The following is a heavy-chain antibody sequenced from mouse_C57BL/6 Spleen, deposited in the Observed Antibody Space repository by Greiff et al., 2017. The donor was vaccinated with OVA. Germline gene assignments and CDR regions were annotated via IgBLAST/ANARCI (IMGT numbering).Heavy chain of an antibody. CDR3: ARGYYGNPFDY. D-gene: IGHD2-1*01. J-gene: IGHJ2*01. V-gene: IGHV3-6*01. CDR2: ISYDGSN. Sequence: VQLKESGPGLVKPSQSLSLTCSVTGYSITSGYYWNWIRQFPGNKLEWMGYISYDGSNNYNPSLKNRISITRDTSKNQFFLKLNSVTTEDTATYYCARGYYGNPFDYWGQGTTLTVSS. CDR1: GYSITSGYY.